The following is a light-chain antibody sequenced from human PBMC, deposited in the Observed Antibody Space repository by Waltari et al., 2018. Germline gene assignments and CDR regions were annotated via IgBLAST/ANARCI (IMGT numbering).Light chain of an antibody. CDR2: AAS. CDR3: QELNTYPQSLT. V-gene: IGKV1-9*01. J-gene: IGKJ4*01. Sequence: DIQLTQSPSFLSASIGDRVTIPCRASSGISSYLAWYQQKPGKAPKLLIYAASTLQSGVPSRFSGSGSGTEFTLTISSLQPEDFATYYCQELNTYPQSLTFGGGTKVEI. CDR1: SGISSY.